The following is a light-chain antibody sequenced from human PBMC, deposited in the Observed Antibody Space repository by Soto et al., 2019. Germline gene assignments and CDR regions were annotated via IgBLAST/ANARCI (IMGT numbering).Light chain of an antibody. J-gene: IGKJ3*01. V-gene: IGKV3D-20*01. Sequence: DIVVTQSPAPLSLSPGERATLSCGARQSVRSNYVAWFQQKPGLAPRLLIYDASSRATGIPDRFRGSGSGTDFTLTISGLEPEDFEVYYCQQYGTSPFTFGPGTKVDIK. CDR3: QQYGTSPFT. CDR2: DAS. CDR1: QSVRSNY.